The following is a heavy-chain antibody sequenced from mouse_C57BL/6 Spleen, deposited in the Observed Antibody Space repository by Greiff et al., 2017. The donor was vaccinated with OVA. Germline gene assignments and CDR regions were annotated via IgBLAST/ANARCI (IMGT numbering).Heavy chain of an antibody. V-gene: IGHV3-6*01. CDR2: ISYDGSN. Sequence: EVKLQESGPGLVKPSQSLSLTCSVTGYSITSGYYWNWIRQFPGNKLEWMGYISYDGSNNYNPSLKNRISITRDTSKNQFFLKLNSVTTEDTATYYCARDTDGNYRFAYWGQGTLVTVSA. CDR1: GYSITSGYY. D-gene: IGHD2-1*01. J-gene: IGHJ3*01. CDR3: ARDTDGNYRFAY.